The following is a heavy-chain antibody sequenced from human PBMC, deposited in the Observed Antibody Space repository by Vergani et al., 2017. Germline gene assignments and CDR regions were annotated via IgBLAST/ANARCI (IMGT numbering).Heavy chain of an antibody. D-gene: IGHD4-17*01. CDR3: ARVYGDYDFSDAFDI. Sequence: EVQLVQSGAEVKKPGESLKISCKGSGYSFTSYWIGWVRQMPGKGLEWMGIIYPGDSDTRYSPSFQGQVTISADKSIRTAYLQWSSLKASDTAMYYCARVYGDYDFSDAFDIWGQGTMVTVSS. CDR1: GYSFTSYW. CDR2: IYPGDSDT. J-gene: IGHJ3*02. V-gene: IGHV5-51*03.